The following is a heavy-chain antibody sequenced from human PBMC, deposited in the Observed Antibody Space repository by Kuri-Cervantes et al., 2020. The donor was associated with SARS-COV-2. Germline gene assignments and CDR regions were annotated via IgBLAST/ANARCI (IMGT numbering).Heavy chain of an antibody. CDR1: GYTFTSYY. Sequence: ASVKVSCKASGYTFTSYYMHWVRQAPGQGLEWMGIINPSGGSTSYAQKFQGRVTMTRDTSTSTVYMELSSLRSEDTAVYYCATSCVLPAGAGPIFGVVIDGCNWFDPWGQGTLVTVSS. J-gene: IGHJ5*02. CDR2: INPSGGST. V-gene: IGHV1-46*01. CDR3: ATSCVLPAGAGPIFGVVIDGCNWFDP. D-gene: IGHD3-3*01.